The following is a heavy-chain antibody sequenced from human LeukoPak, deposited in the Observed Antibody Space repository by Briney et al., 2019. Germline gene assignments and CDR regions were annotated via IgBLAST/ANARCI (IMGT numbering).Heavy chain of an antibody. CDR3: ARERNLGTGMDKKGYY. V-gene: IGHV1-69*04. J-gene: IGHJ4*02. D-gene: IGHD5-18*01. CDR1: GGTFSSYT. CDR2: IIPILGIA. Sequence: GASVKVSCKASGGTFSSYTISWVRQAPGQGLEWMGRIIPILGIANYAQKFQGRVTITADKSTSTAYMELSSLRSEDTAVYYCARERNLGTGMDKKGYYWGQGNPGTLSP.